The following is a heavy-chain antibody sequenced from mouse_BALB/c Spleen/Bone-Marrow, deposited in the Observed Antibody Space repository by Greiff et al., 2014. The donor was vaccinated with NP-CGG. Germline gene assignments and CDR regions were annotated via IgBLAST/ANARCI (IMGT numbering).Heavy chain of an antibody. V-gene: IGHV14-1*02. CDR3: ARLFGTRDFDY. J-gene: IGHJ2*01. D-gene: IGHD4-1*01. CDR2: IDPEIGNT. CDR1: GFNIKDYF. Sequence: EVQLQQSGAELVRPGALVKLSCKASGFNIKDYFMHWVKQRPEQGLEWIGWIDPEIGNTLYDPKFQGKASRTADTSSNTAYLQLSSLTSEDTAVYYCARLFGTRDFDYWGQGTTLTVSS.